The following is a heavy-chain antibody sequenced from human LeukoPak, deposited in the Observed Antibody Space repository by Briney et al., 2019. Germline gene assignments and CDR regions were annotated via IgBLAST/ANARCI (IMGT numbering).Heavy chain of an antibody. D-gene: IGHD6-19*01. CDR3: ARVGQWLPDY. V-gene: IGHV3-7*01. Sequence: HPGGSLRLSCAASGFIFRNYWMSWVRQAPGKGLEWVANIKLDGSDKYYVDSVKGRFTISRDNAKNSVYLQMNSLRAEDTAVYYCARVGQWLPDYWGQGTLVTVSS. J-gene: IGHJ4*02. CDR2: IKLDGSDK. CDR1: GFIFRNYW.